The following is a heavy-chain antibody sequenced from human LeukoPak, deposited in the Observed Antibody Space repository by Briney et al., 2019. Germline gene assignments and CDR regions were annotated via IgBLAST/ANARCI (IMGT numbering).Heavy chain of an antibody. CDR3: ARTRLTGDPYEAFDI. Sequence: GASVKVSCKASGYTFTGYYIDWVRQAPGQGLEWMGWINSDSGGTNYAQKFQGRVTMTRDTSVTTAYMELTSLEFDDTAVYYCARTRLTGDPYEAFDIWGQGTMVTVSS. D-gene: IGHD7-27*01. CDR2: INSDSGGT. V-gene: IGHV1-2*02. CDR1: GYTFTGYY. J-gene: IGHJ3*02.